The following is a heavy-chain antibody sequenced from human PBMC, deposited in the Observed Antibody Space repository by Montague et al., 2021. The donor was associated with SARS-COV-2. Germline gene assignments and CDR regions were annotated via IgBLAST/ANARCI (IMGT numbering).Heavy chain of an antibody. CDR2: IHTSGXT. V-gene: IGHV4-61*02. CDR1: GGSVTSGDYY. Sequence: TLSLTCTVSGGSVTSGDYYWTWIRQSAGKGLEWIGRIHTSGXTXYXXXXNXRVTMSVDTSKNQFSLKLSSVTAADTAVYYCASGKYYDFWSGYYSHDYVSGMDVWGQGTTVTVSS. J-gene: IGHJ6*02. CDR3: ASGKYYDFWSGYYSHDYVSGMDV. D-gene: IGHD3-3*01.